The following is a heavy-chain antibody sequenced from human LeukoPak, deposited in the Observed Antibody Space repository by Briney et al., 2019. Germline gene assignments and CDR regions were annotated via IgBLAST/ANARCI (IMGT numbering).Heavy chain of an antibody. D-gene: IGHD3-22*01. J-gene: IGHJ5*02. CDR1: GFTVSSNY. CDR3: ARGFDYYDSSGREGNWFDP. V-gene: IGHV3-66*01. CDR2: IYSGGST. Sequence: TGGSLRLSCAASGFTVSSNYMSWVRQAPGKGLEWVSVIYSGGSTYYADSVKGRFTISRDNSKNTLYLQMNSLRAEDTAVYYCARGFDYYDSSGREGNWFDPRGQGTLVTVSS.